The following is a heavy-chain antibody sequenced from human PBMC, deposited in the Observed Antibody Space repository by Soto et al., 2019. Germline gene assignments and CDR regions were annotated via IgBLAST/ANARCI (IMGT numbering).Heavy chain of an antibody. Sequence: QVQLVQSGAEVKKPGASVKVSCKASGYTFTGYYMHWVRQAPGQGLELMGWINPNSGGTNYAQKFQGRVTMTRDTSISTAYMGLSRLRSDDTAVYYCARAIEVVVVTASTAVDIWGQGTMVTVSS. J-gene: IGHJ3*02. V-gene: IGHV1-2*02. CDR3: ARAIEVVVVTASTAVDI. CDR1: GYTFTGYY. CDR2: INPNSGGT. D-gene: IGHD2-21*02.